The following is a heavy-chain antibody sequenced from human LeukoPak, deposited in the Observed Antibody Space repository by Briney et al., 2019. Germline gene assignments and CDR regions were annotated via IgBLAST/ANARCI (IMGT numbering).Heavy chain of an antibody. CDR3: AREGGFYRPLDY. CDR1: GGSVTSTNW. Sequence: SETLSLTCAVSGGSVTSTNWWTWVRQPPGKGLEWIGEVHLDGRTNYNPSLTGRLTMSVDLYENHISLKLTSVAAADTAVYYCAREGGFYRPLDYSGQGTLVTVSS. D-gene: IGHD3-3*01. CDR2: VHLDGRT. J-gene: IGHJ4*02. V-gene: IGHV4-4*02.